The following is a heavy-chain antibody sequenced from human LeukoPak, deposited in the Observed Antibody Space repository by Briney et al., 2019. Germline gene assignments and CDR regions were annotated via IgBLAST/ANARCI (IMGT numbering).Heavy chain of an antibody. CDR2: INHSGST. V-gene: IGHV4-34*01. CDR1: GGSFSGYY. D-gene: IGHD2-8*01. J-gene: IGHJ6*02. CDR3: ASLLITELGYYYGMDV. Sequence: SETLPLTCAVYGGSFSGYYWSWIRQPPGKGLEWIGEINHSGSTNYNPSLKSRVAISVDTSKNQFSLKLSSVTAADTAVYYCASLLITELGYYYGMDVWGQGTTVTVSS.